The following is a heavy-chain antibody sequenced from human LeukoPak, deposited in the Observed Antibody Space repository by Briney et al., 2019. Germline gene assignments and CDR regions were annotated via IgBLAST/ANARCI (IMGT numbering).Heavy chain of an antibody. J-gene: IGHJ4*02. CDR3: ARGHIAVADLPPDY. D-gene: IGHD6-19*01. CDR2: IYYSGST. CDR1: GGSISSGGYY. V-gene: IGHV4-31*03. Sequence: PSETLSLTCTVSGGSISSGGYYWSWIRQHPGKGLEWIGYIYYSGSTYYNPSLKSRVTISVDTSKNQFSLKLSSVTAADTAVYYCARGHIAVADLPPDYWGQGTLVTVSS.